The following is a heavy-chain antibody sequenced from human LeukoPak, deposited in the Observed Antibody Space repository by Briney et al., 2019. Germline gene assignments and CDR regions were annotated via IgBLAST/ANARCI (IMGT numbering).Heavy chain of an antibody. CDR1: GGSISTYY. J-gene: IGHJ4*02. Sequence: SETLSLTCTVSGGSISTYYWSWIRQPPGKGLEWIGYVYYSGTTNYNPSLKSRVTISVDTSKNQFYLKLSSVTAADTALYYCARHWKSSYTLIEYWGQGTLVTVSS. CDR3: ARHWKSSYTLIEY. V-gene: IGHV4-59*08. D-gene: IGHD6-13*01. CDR2: VYYSGTT.